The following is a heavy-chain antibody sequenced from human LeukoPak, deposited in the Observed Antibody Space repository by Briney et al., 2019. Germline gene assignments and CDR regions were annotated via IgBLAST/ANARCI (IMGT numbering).Heavy chain of an antibody. CDR2: IYDSGST. D-gene: IGHD2-21*01. V-gene: IGHV4-59*01. Sequence: SETLSLTCTVSGGSISSYFWSWIRQPPGKGLEWIGYIYDSGSTNYNPSLKSRVTISVDTSKNQFSLKLSSVNAADTAVYYCARGVVIAPQTFDYWGQGTLVTVSS. J-gene: IGHJ4*02. CDR1: GGSISSYF. CDR3: ARGVVIAPQTFDY.